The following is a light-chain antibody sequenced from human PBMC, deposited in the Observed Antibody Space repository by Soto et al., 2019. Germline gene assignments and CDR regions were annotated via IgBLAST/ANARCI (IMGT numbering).Light chain of an antibody. Sequence: DIQMTQSPSTLSASVGDRVTITCRASQSISSWLAWYQQKPGKAPKLLIYKASSLESGVPSRFSGSGSGTEFTLTISSLQPDDFATYYCQHYNSYSITFGQGTRLEIK. CDR3: QHYNSYSIT. J-gene: IGKJ5*01. V-gene: IGKV1-5*03. CDR1: QSISSW. CDR2: KAS.